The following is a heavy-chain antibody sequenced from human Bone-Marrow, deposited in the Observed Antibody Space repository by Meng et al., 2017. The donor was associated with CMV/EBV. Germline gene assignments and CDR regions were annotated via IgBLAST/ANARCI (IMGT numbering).Heavy chain of an antibody. CDR2: ISGSGGST. J-gene: IGHJ4*02. CDR1: GFTFSNYA. CDR3: AKGAQYYDILTPFDY. V-gene: IGHV3-23*01. Sequence: GGSLRLSCAASGFTFSNYAMSWVRQAPGKGLEWVSAISGSGGSTYYADSVKGRFTISRDNSKNTLYLQMNSLRAEDTAVYYCAKGAQYYDILTPFDYWGQGTLVTVSS. D-gene: IGHD3-9*01.